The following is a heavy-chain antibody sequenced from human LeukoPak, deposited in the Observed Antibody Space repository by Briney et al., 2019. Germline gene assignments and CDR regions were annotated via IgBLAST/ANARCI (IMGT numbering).Heavy chain of an antibody. Sequence: PSETLSLTCTVSGGSINSYYWSWMRQPPGKGLEWIGHIYSSGSTNYSPSLKSRVTVSADTSKNQFSLRLSSVTAAGTAVYYCARMGGIAVAGYWDFDLWGRGTLVTVSS. J-gene: IGHJ2*01. CDR3: ARMGGIAVAGYWDFDL. CDR2: IYSSGST. V-gene: IGHV4-59*01. D-gene: IGHD6-19*01. CDR1: GGSINSYY.